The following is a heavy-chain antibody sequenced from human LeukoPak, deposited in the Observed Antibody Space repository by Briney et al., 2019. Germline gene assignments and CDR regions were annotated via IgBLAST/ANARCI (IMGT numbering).Heavy chain of an antibody. D-gene: IGHD4/OR15-4a*01. V-gene: IGHV3-7*01. Sequence: GGSLRLSCAASGFTFSSYWMHWVRQAPGKGLEWVANINLEGSQKYYVDSLKGRFTISKDNANNLLYLQMNSLRAEDTAVYYCARDVDYANPRHDYWGQGTLVTVSS. J-gene: IGHJ4*02. CDR3: ARDVDYANPRHDY. CDR2: INLEGSQK. CDR1: GFTFSSYW.